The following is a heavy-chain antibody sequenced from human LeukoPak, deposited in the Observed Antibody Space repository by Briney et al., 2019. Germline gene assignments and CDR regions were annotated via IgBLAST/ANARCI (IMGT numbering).Heavy chain of an antibody. V-gene: IGHV3-30*02. CDR2: IWYDGSNK. Sequence: GGSLRLSCAASGFTFSSYAMHWVRQAPGKGLEWVAFIWYDGSNKDYTDSVKGQFTISRDNSKHTLYLQMNSLTDEDTAIYYCAKDAGASSAFFDLWGQGTLVTVSS. D-gene: IGHD2-8*02. J-gene: IGHJ4*02. CDR1: GFTFSSYA. CDR3: AKDAGASSAFFDL.